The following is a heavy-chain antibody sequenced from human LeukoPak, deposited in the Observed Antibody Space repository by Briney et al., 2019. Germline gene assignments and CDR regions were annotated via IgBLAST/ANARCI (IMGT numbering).Heavy chain of an antibody. J-gene: IGHJ5*02. CDR2: FYTSGST. Sequence: SQTLSLTCTVSGRSISSYYWSWIRHPAGKGLEWMGRFYTSGSTNYNPSLKSRVTMAVDTSKNQFSLKLSSVTAADTAVYYCARDLIDYGDYDRPSNWFDPWGQGTLVTVSS. D-gene: IGHD4-17*01. V-gene: IGHV4-4*07. CDR1: GRSISSYY. CDR3: ARDLIDYGDYDRPSNWFDP.